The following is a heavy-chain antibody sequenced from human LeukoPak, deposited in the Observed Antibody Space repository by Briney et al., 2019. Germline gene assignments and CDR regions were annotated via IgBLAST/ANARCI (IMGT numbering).Heavy chain of an antibody. CDR2: IYYSGST. Sequence: SETLSLTCTVSGGSISSSSYYWGWIRQPPGKGLEWIGSIYYSGSTYYNPSLKSRVTISVDTSKNQFSLKLSSVTAADTAVYYCARSPGSSPYYYYYYMDVWGKGTTVTVSS. CDR1: GGSISSSSYY. V-gene: IGHV4-39*07. J-gene: IGHJ6*03. D-gene: IGHD6-6*01. CDR3: ARSPGSSPYYYYYYMDV.